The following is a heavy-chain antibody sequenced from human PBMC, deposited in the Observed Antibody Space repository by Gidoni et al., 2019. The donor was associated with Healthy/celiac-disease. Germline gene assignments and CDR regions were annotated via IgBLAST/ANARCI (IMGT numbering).Heavy chain of an antibody. V-gene: IGHV5-51*03. CDR2: IYAGDSDT. Sequence: EVQLVQSGAEVKKPGESRKISCKGSGYSFTSYWIGWVRQMPGKGLEWMGIIYAGDSDTRYSPSFQGQVTISADKSISTAYLQWSSLKASDTAMYYCARPGYYDSSGPSYAFDIWGQGTMVTVSS. CDR3: ARPGYYDSSGPSYAFDI. CDR1: GYSFTSYW. D-gene: IGHD3-22*01. J-gene: IGHJ3*02.